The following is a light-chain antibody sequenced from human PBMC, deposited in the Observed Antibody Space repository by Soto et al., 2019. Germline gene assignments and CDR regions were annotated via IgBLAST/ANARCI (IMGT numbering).Light chain of an antibody. Sequence: DIQMTQSPSTLSGSVGDRVTITCLASQTSSNFLNWYQQKPGNAPKLLIYDASNLHNGVPSRFSGSGSGTDFTLTISSLQPEDFATYSCQQSFSTPWTFGQGTKVDI. V-gene: IGKV1-39*01. CDR2: DAS. CDR1: QTSSNF. CDR3: QQSFSTPWT. J-gene: IGKJ1*01.